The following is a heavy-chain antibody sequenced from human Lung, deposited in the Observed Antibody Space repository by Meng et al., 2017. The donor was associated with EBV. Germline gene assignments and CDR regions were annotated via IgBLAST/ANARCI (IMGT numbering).Heavy chain of an antibody. J-gene: IGHJ5*02. Sequence: QVQLQQWGAGRLKPSETLSLTCAVYGGSFSGYYWSWIRQPPGKGLEWIGEINHSGSTNYNPSLKSRVTISVDTSKNQFSLKLSSVTAADTAVYYCARGFVKYTVTRVGNWFDPWGQGTLVTVSS. CDR1: GGSFSGYY. CDR2: INHSGST. V-gene: IGHV4-34*01. CDR3: ARGFVKYTVTRVGNWFDP. D-gene: IGHD4-17*01.